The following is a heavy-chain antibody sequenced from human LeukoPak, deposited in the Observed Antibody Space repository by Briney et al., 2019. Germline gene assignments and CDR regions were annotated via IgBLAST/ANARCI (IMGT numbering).Heavy chain of an antibody. V-gene: IGHV3-66*01. J-gene: IGHJ4*02. CDR1: VFTVSSNY. D-gene: IGHD1-1*01. Sequence: GGSLRLSFAVSVFTVSSNYMSWVRQAPGKGLEWVSVIYSGGGTYYADSVKCRFTISRDNSKNTVFLQMNSLGVEDTAVYYCARSLGTFFPHDYWGQGTLVTVTS. CDR2: IYSGGGT. CDR3: ARSLGTFFPHDY.